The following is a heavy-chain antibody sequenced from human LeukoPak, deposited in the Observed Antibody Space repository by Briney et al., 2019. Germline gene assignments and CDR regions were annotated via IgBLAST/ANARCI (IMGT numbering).Heavy chain of an antibody. CDR3: ARLYYSGSGRFDY. J-gene: IGHJ4*02. Sequence: SETLSLTCTVSGGSISSGSYYWSWIRQPAGKGLEWIGRIYTSGSTNYNPSLKSRVTISGDTSKNQFFLKLTSVAAADTAVYYCARLYYSGSGRFDYWGQGTLVTVSS. D-gene: IGHD3-10*01. CDR2: IYTSGST. CDR1: GGSISSGSYY. V-gene: IGHV4-61*02.